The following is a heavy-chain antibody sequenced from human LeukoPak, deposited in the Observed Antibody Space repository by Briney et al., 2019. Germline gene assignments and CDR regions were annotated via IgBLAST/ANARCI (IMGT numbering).Heavy chain of an antibody. Sequence: GASVKVSCKASGYTFTGYYMHWVGQAPGQGLEWMGWINPNSGGTNYAQKFQGRVTMTRDTSISTAYMELSRLRSDDTAVYYCARARGIKYSSSWDGGPLDYWGQGTLVTVSS. CDR2: INPNSGGT. J-gene: IGHJ4*02. CDR3: ARARGIKYSSSWDGGPLDY. V-gene: IGHV1-2*02. CDR1: GYTFTGYY. D-gene: IGHD6-13*01.